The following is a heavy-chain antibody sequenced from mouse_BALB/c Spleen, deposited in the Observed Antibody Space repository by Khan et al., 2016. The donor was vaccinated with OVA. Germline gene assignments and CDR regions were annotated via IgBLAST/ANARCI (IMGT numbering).Heavy chain of an antibody. CDR1: GYSITSDYA. CDR2: ISSTGST. D-gene: IGHD2-14*01. CDR3: ARSLYYSYGYALDC. Sequence: EVKLEESGPGLVKPSQSLSPTCTATGYSITSDYAWNWIRQFPGNKLEWMGYISSTGSTNYNPSLKSRISITRDTSKNQFFLQLKSVTTEDTATYYCARSLYYSYGYALDCWGQGTSITVSS. V-gene: IGHV3-2*02. J-gene: IGHJ4*01.